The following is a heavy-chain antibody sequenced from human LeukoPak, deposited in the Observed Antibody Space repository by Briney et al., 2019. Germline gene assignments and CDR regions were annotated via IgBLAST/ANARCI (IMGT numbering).Heavy chain of an antibody. CDR2: IKQDESEK. J-gene: IGHJ6*02. CDR3: VRAMDV. Sequence: GGSLRLSCATSGFTFSSYWMHWVRQAPGQGLEWVANIKQDESEKYYVDSVKGRFTLSRDNAKNSLYLQMNSLRAEDTAVYYCVRAMDVWGQGTTVTVSS. V-gene: IGHV3-7*03. CDR1: GFTFSSYW.